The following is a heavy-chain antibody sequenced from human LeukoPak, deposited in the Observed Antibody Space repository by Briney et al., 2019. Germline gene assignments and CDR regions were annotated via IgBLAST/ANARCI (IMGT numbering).Heavy chain of an antibody. V-gene: IGHV3-30*18. D-gene: IGHD1-26*01. CDR1: GFIFSGYD. CDR3: AKNRLRGSYYFDG. Sequence: PGRSLRFSCAASGFIFSGYDMHWVRQAPGEGLEWVAFISYDGSDKYYADSVKGRFTISRDNSKNSLYLQMDSLRTEDTAVYYCAKNRLRGSYYFDGWGQGTLVTVSS. CDR2: ISYDGSDK. J-gene: IGHJ4*02.